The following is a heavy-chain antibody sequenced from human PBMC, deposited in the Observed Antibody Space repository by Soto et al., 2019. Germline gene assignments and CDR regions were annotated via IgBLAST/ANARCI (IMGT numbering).Heavy chain of an antibody. Sequence: GASVKVSFKASGGTFSSYAISWVRQAPGQGLEWMGGIIPIFGTANYAQKFQGRVTITADESTSTAYMELSSLRSEDTAVYYCARLMVYAITNYYGMDVWGQGTTVTVSS. J-gene: IGHJ6*02. CDR3: ARLMVYAITNYYGMDV. V-gene: IGHV1-69*13. CDR1: GGTFSSYA. CDR2: IIPIFGTA. D-gene: IGHD2-8*01.